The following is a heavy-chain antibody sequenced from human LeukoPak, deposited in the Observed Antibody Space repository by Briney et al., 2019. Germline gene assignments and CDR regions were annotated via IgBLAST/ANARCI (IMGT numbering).Heavy chain of an antibody. CDR3: AREDTAMGYFDY. Sequence: SETLFLTCTVSGGSISSYYWSWIRQPPGKGLEWIGYIYYSGSTNYNPSLKSRVTISVDTSKNQFSLKLSSVTAADTAVYYCAREDTAMGYFDYWGQGTLVTVSS. D-gene: IGHD5-18*01. CDR2: IYYSGST. J-gene: IGHJ4*02. V-gene: IGHV4-59*01. CDR1: GGSISSYY.